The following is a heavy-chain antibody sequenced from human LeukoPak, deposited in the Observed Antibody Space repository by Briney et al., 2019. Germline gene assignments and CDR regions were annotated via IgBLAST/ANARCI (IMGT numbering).Heavy chain of an antibody. CDR2: ISYDGSDK. CDR1: GFTFSSCD. V-gene: IGHV3-30*04. D-gene: IGHD3-22*01. Sequence: GGSLRLSCAASGFTFSSCDMYWVRQAPGKGLEWVALISYDGSDKYYADSVKGRFTISRDNSKNTLYLQMNSLRLEDTAVYYCAKSPEAYGSSVYCVLWGHGTLVTVSS. CDR3: AKSPEAYGSSVYCVL. J-gene: IGHJ4*01.